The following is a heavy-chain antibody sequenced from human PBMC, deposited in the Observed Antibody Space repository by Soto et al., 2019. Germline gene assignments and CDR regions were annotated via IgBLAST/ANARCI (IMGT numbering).Heavy chain of an antibody. J-gene: IGHJ3*02. D-gene: IGHD2-2*01. V-gene: IGHV3-74*01. Sequence: EVQLVESGGGLVQPGGSLRLSCAASGFTFRSYWMHWVHQAPGKGLVWVSRINGGGSSTSYADSVKGRFTISRDNAKNTLYLQMNSLRAEDTAVYYCARGLVVPAGDAFDIWGQGTMVTVSS. CDR1: GFTFRSYW. CDR2: INGGGSST. CDR3: ARGLVVPAGDAFDI.